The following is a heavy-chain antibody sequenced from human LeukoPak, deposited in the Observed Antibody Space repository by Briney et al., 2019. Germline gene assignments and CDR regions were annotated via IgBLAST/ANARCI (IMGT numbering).Heavy chain of an antibody. CDR2: INCDTGGT. J-gene: IGHJ4*02. D-gene: IGHD3-16*01. V-gene: IGHV1-2*02. Sequence: ASVKVSCKPSGYFFSDYYLHWVRQAPGQGLEWMGWINCDTGGTNYAQKFQDRVTMTRDTSRSEVYMELSRLTSDDTAVYYCASGSRCLESEARVDIFRHGGGEKQPHTELDYWGQGTLVTVSS. CDR1: GYFFSDYY. CDR3: ASGSRCLESEARVDIFRHGGGEKQPHTELDY.